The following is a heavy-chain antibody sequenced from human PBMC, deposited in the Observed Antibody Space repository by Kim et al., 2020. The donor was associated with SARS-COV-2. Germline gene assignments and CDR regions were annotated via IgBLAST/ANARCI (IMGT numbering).Heavy chain of an antibody. CDR1: AYSLSELA. CDR3: ATSITIFGTGFDI. V-gene: IGHV1-24*01. J-gene: IGHJ3*02. CDR2: FDPQDGEP. D-gene: IGHD3-3*01. Sequence: ASVKVSCKLFAYSLSELAIHWVRQPHGKGFEWLGTFDPQDGEPIYAPQFRGRVTLTEDTSTDTAYLRLRSLKSEDTAVYFCATSITIFGTGFDIWGQGTTVTVSS.